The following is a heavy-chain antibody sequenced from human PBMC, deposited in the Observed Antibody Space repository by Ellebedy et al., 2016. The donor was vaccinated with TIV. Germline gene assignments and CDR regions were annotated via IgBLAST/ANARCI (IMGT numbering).Heavy chain of an antibody. J-gene: IGHJ5*02. CDR3: AKVLFAFGEFESPFDP. CDR1: GFTFRSYW. Sequence: GESLKISCAASGFTFRSYWMGWVRQAPGKGLEWVANIYQDGSQKYYVDSVRGRFTISRDNAKSSLFLQMNSLRAEDTAVYYCAKVLFAFGEFESPFDPWGQGTLVIVSS. D-gene: IGHD3-10*01. CDR2: IYQDGSQK. V-gene: IGHV3-7*01.